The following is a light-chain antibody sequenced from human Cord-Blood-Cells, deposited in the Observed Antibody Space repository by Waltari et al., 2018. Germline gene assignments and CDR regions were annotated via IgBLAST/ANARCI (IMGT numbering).Light chain of an antibody. V-gene: IGLV2-23*01. Sequence: QSALTQPASVSGSPGPSITISCPGTSSDVGSYNLVSWYQQHPGKAPKLMIYEGSKRPSGVSNRVSGSKSGNTASLTISGLQAEDEADYYCCSYAGSSNWVFGGGTKLTVL. CDR2: EGS. CDR3: CSYAGSSNWV. J-gene: IGLJ3*02. CDR1: SSDVGSYNL.